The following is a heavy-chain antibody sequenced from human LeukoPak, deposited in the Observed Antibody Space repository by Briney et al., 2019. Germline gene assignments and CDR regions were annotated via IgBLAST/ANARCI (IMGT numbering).Heavy chain of an antibody. D-gene: IGHD4-23*01. CDR2: MNPNNGNT. V-gene: IGHV1-8*01. CDR3: ARDDGNLYGLDV. J-gene: IGHJ6*02. CDR1: GYTFTSYD. Sequence: ASVKVSCKASGYTFTSYDINRVRQATGQGLEWMGWMNPNNGNTGYAQKFQGRVTMTRNTAITTAYMELSSLKFEDTAVYYCARDDGNLYGLDVWGQGTTVTVSS.